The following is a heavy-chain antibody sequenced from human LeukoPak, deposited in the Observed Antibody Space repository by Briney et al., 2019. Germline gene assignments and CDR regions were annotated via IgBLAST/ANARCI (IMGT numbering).Heavy chain of an antibody. D-gene: IGHD6-19*01. Sequence: AGGSLRLSCVASGFTFTSYAMSWVRQAPGKGLEWVSGISGSGGGTYQADSVKGRFTISRDNSKNTLYLQMNSLRAEDTAVYYCAKDTGIAVVVSYFDYWGQGTLVTVSS. V-gene: IGHV3-23*01. J-gene: IGHJ4*02. CDR1: GFTFTSYA. CDR3: AKDTGIAVVVSYFDY. CDR2: ISGSGGGT.